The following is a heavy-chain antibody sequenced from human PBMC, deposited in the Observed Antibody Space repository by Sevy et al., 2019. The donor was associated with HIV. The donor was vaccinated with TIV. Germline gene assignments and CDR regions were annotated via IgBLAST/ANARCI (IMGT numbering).Heavy chain of an antibody. CDR2: IYPGDSET. D-gene: IGHD4-17*01. J-gene: IGHJ3*02. Sequence: GESLKISCKGSGYSFTAYWIDWVRQVPGKGLEWMGTIYPGDSETRYSPSVQGQVTISADKSLTNAYLQWSSLKASDTAVYYCAGPTGLKVGIDFGTLDIWGQGTMVTVSS. CDR1: GYSFTAYW. V-gene: IGHV5-51*01. CDR3: AGPTGLKVGIDFGTLDI.